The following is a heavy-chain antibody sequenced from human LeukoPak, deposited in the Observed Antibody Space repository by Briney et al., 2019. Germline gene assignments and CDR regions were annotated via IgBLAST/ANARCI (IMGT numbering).Heavy chain of an antibody. Sequence: GGSLRLSCAASGFTFSTYGMSWVRQAPGKGLEWVSGISSSGGSTSYADSVKGHFTVSRDNSKNTLYLQMNTLRAEDTALYYCAKNPLRAAPAFFDYWGRGTLVTVSS. V-gene: IGHV3-23*01. J-gene: IGHJ4*02. CDR3: AKNPLRAAPAFFDY. D-gene: IGHD2-15*01. CDR2: ISSSGGST. CDR1: GFTFSTYG.